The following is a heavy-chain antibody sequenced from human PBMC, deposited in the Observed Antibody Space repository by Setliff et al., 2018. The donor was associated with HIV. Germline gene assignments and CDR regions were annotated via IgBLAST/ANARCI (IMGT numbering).Heavy chain of an antibody. CDR1: GFTFSSYG. CDR3: ATGIPSDLDY. CDR2: TTNKADSYNT. V-gene: IGHV3-72*01. D-gene: IGHD2-21*01. J-gene: IGHJ4*01. Sequence: PGGSLRLSCAASGFTFSSYGMHWVRQAPGKGLEWVGRTTNKADSYNTNYAASVKGRFTIARDDSKKSLYLQMNSLKIEDTAIHYCATGIPSDLDYWGQGTLVTVSS.